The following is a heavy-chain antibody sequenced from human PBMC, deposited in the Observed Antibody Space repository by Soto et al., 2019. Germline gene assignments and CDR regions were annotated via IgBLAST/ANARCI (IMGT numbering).Heavy chain of an antibody. D-gene: IGHD4-17*01. CDR1: GFTFSSYA. CDR2: IGSSNT. Sequence: GGVLRLSCAASGFTFSSYAMSWVRRTPEKGLEWVSAIGSSNTYYADSVKGRFTISRDNSKNTLFLQMNSLRAEDTAVYYCAKVLRDGLRTFDYWGQGTLVTVSS. V-gene: IGHV3-23*01. CDR3: AKVLRDGLRTFDY. J-gene: IGHJ4*02.